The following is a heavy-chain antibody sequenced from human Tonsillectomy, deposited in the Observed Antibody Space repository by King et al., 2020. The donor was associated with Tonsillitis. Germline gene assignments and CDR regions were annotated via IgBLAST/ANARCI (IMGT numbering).Heavy chain of an antibody. J-gene: IGHJ4*02. CDR3: ARDSLALRGSSGYSPFDY. Sequence: VQLVESGGGLVKPGGSLRLSCAASGFTFSSYSMNWVRQAPGKGLGGVSSIIISSIYIFYADSFKGRFTISRDNAKNSLYLQMNSLRAEDTAVYYCARDSLALRGSSGYSPFDYWGQGTLVTVSS. D-gene: IGHD3-22*01. V-gene: IGHV3-21*01. CDR2: IIISSIYI. CDR1: GFTFSSYS.